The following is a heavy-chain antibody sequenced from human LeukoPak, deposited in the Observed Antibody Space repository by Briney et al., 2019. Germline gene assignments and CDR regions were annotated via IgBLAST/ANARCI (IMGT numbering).Heavy chain of an antibody. CDR2: ISPYNGNT. V-gene: IGHV1-18*01. Sequence: ASVKVSCKASGYTFTSNGISWVRQAPGQGLEWMGWISPYNGNTNYAQKLQGRVTMTTDTSTSTAYMELRSLRSDDTAVYYCARRYGDYYDSCGYYLQEGMDVWGQGTTVSVSS. D-gene: IGHD3-22*01. CDR1: GYTFTSNG. J-gene: IGHJ6*02. CDR3: ARRYGDYYDSCGYYLQEGMDV.